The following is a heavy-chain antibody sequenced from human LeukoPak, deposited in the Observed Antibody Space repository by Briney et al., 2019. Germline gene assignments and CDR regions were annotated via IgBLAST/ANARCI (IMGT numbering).Heavy chain of an antibody. J-gene: IGHJ4*02. V-gene: IGHV3-48*04. D-gene: IGHD4-23*01. Sequence: GGSLRLSCAASGFTFSSYSMHWIRQAPGKGLEWVSYISGSSRTMYYADSVKGQFTISRDNAKNSLYLQMNSLRAEDTAVYYCARDLGLYDYGGNIDYWGQGTLVTVSS. CDR3: ARDLGLYDYGGNIDY. CDR1: GFTFSSYS. CDR2: ISGSSRTM.